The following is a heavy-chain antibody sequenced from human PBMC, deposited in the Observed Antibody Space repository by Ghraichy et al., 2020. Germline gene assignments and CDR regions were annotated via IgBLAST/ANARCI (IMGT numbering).Heavy chain of an antibody. D-gene: IGHD3-22*01. CDR3: AKDRDYSDSSGYYFNAFDI. V-gene: IGHV3-23*01. CDR2: IRGSGSST. CDR1: GFTFSSYA. J-gene: IGHJ3*02. Sequence: GRSLRLSCAASGFTFSSYAMSWVRQAPGKGLEWVSAIRGSGSSTYYTDSVKGRFTISRDNSKNTLYLQMNSLRAEDTAVYYCAKDRDYSDSSGYYFNAFDIWGQGTMVTVSS.